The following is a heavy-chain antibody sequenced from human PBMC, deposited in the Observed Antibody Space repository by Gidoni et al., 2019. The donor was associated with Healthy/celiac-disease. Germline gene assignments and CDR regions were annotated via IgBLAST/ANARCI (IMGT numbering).Heavy chain of an antibody. Sequence: QVQLQESGPGLVKPSETLSLTCTVSGGSISSYYWSWIRQPPGKGLEWIGYIYYPGSTKYNPSLKSRVTISVDTSKNQFSLKLSSVTTADTAVYYCARGRYYGSGTPTIDYWGQGTLVTVSS. CDR1: GGSISSYY. J-gene: IGHJ4*02. CDR3: ARGRYYGSGTPTIDY. CDR2: IYYPGST. D-gene: IGHD3-10*01. V-gene: IGHV4-59*01.